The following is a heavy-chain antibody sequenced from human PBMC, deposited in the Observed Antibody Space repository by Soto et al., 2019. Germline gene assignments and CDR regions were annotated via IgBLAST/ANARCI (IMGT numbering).Heavy chain of an antibody. CDR3: ARDEVRRIATVDYYGMDV. V-gene: IGHV3-33*01. CDR1: GFTFSSYG. D-gene: IGHD2-15*01. J-gene: IGHJ6*02. Sequence: GGSLRLSCAASGFTFSSYGMHWVRQAPGKGLEWVAVIWYDGSNKYYADSVKGRFTISRDNSKNTLYLQMNSLRAEETAVYYCARDEVRRIATVDYYGMDVWGQGTTVTVSS. CDR2: IWYDGSNK.